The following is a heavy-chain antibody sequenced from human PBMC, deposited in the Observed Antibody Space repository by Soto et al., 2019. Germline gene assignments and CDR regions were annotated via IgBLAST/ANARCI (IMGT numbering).Heavy chain of an antibody. V-gene: IGHV3-30*18. CDR2: ISYDGSNK. CDR1: GFTFSSYG. CDR3: AKLFVGAANWFDP. D-gene: IGHD2-15*01. J-gene: IGHJ5*02. Sequence: AGGSLRLSCAASGFTFSSYGMHWVRQAPGKGLEWVAVISYDGSNKYYADSVKGRFTISRDNSKNTLYLQMNSLRAEDTAVYYCAKLFVGAANWFDPWGQGTLVTVSS.